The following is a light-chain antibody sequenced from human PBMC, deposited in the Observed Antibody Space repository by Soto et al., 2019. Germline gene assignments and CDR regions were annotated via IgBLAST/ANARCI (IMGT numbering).Light chain of an antibody. V-gene: IGKV1-9*01. CDR1: QGISSY. Sequence: DIQLTQSPSFLSAPVGDRVTTTCRASQGISSYLAWYQQKPGKAPELLIYAASTLQTGVPSRFSGSGSGTEFTITISSLQPEDSATYYCQQRNSYPRTFGQGTKVDIK. CDR3: QQRNSYPRT. J-gene: IGKJ2*01. CDR2: AAS.